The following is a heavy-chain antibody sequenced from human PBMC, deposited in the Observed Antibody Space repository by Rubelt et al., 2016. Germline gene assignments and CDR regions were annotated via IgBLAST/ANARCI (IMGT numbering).Heavy chain of an antibody. CDR1: GGSVSDGSHY. CDR2: IHFAVVT. Sequence: QLHLQESGPGLVKPSETLSLTCNVSGGSVSDGSHYWGWIRQSPGKGLEWMERIHFAVVTYHRRCLKRRITNTLHTSKNQFPLGLSSGTAADTAVVYCARHREGHAYGKMTNVDSWGQGTLVT. D-gene: IGHD3-10*01. J-gene: IGHJ4*02. V-gene: IGHV4-39*01. CDR3: ARHREGHAYGKMTNVDS.